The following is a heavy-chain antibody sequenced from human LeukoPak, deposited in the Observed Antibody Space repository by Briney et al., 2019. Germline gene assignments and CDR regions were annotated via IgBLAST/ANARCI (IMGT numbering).Heavy chain of an antibody. J-gene: IGHJ4*02. CDR3: AREYGSGTYFDY. D-gene: IGHD3-10*01. V-gene: IGHV3-11*05. CDR1: GFTFSDYY. CDR2: ISFRSGNT. Sequence: RGSLRLSCAASGFTFSDYYMSWIRQAPGKGLEWISYISFRSGNTNNADSVKGRFTISRDNAKNSLYLQMNSLRAEDTAVYYCAREYGSGTYFDYWGQGTLVTVSS.